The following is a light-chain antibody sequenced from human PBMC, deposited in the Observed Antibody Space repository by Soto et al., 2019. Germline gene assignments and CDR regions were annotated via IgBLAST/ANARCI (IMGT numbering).Light chain of an antibody. Sequence: DIQMTHSPSTLSAYVGDRVTITCRASQSISGSLAWYQQKPGKAPKLLIYEASNLKSGVPSRFSGSGSGTENTHTISRLQPDDSGSYYCQQYNGYWTFGQGTRVEIK. CDR2: EAS. V-gene: IGKV1-5*03. CDR1: QSISGS. CDR3: QQYNGYWT. J-gene: IGKJ1*01.